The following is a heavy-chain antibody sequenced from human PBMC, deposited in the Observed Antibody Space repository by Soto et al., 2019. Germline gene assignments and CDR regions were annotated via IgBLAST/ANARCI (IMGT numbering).Heavy chain of an antibody. CDR2: IGAYNGNT. Sequence: ASVKVSCKASGYTFTSYGISWVRQAPGQGLEWMGWIGAYNGNTNYAQKLQGRVTMTTDTSTSTAYMELRSLRSDDTAVYYCARDRSTVTTEGFGMDVWGQGTTVTVSS. CDR3: ARDRSTVTTEGFGMDV. D-gene: IGHD4-17*01. CDR1: GYTFTSYG. J-gene: IGHJ6*02. V-gene: IGHV1-18*01.